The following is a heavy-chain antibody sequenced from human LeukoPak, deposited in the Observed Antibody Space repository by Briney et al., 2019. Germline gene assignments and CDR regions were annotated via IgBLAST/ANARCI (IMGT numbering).Heavy chain of an antibody. Sequence: GGSLRLSCAASGFTFSSSAMSWVRQAPGKGLEWVSAISNNGGYTYYADSVRGRFTISRDNSKSTLCLQMNSLRAEDTAVYYCAKQLGYCSNGSCYFPYWGQGTLVTVSS. V-gene: IGHV3-23*01. CDR1: GFTFSSSA. J-gene: IGHJ4*02. D-gene: IGHD2-15*01. CDR3: AKQLGYCSNGSCYFPY. CDR2: ISNNGGYT.